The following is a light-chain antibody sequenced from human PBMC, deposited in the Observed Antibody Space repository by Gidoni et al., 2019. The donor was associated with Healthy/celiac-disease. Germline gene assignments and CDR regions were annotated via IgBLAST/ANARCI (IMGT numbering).Light chain of an antibody. CDR1: QSISSW. V-gene: IGKV1-5*01. J-gene: IGKJ4*01. Sequence: DIQMTQSPSTLSASVGDRVTITCRASQSISSWLAWYQQKQGKAPKLLIYDASSLESGVPSRFSGSGSGTEFTLTISSLQPDDFATYYCQQYNSYGLTFGGGTKVEIK. CDR2: DAS. CDR3: QQYNSYGLT.